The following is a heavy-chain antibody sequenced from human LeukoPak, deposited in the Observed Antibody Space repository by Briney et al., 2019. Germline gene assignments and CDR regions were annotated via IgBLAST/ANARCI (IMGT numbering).Heavy chain of an antibody. CDR3: ARDSSNYYFGPIDY. V-gene: IGHV1-2*02. CDR1: GYTFTSYY. CDR2: INPDTSGT. J-gene: IGHJ4*02. Sequence: ASVKVSCKASGYTFTSYYMHWVRQAPGQGLEWMGWINPDTSGTNYAQKFQGRVTMTRDTSISTAYMELSSLRSDDTAVYYCARDSSNYYFGPIDYWGQGSLVTVSS. D-gene: IGHD3-22*01.